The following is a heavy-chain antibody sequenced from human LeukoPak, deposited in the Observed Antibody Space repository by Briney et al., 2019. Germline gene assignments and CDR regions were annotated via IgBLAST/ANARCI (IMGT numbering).Heavy chain of an antibody. J-gene: IGHJ5*02. CDR3: ARGRYCTNGVCYRSNWFDP. D-gene: IGHD2-8*01. Sequence: GGSLRLSCAASGFTFSSYWMHWVRQAPGKGLVWVSRINSDGSSTSYADSVKGRFTISRDNAKNTLYLQMNSLRAEDTAVYYCARGRYCTNGVCYRSNWFDPWGQGTLVTVSS. V-gene: IGHV3-74*01. CDR2: INSDGSST. CDR1: GFTFSSYW.